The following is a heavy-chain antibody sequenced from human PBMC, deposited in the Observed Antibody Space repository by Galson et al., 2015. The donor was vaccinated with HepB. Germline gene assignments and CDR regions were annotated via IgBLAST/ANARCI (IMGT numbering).Heavy chain of an antibody. V-gene: IGHV1-2*02. CDR3: ARDRDCSSTSCYYYYYGMDV. CDR1: GYTFTGYY. CDR2: INPNSGGT. D-gene: IGHD2-2*01. Sequence: SVKVSCKASGYTFTGYYMHWVRQAPGQGLEWMGWINPNSGGTNYAQKFQGRVTITADKSTSTAYMELSSLRSEDTAVYYCARDRDCSSTSCYYYYYGMDVWGQGTTVTVSS. J-gene: IGHJ6*02.